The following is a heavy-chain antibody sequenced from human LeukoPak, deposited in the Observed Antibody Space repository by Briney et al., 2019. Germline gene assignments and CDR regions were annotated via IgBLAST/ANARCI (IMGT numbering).Heavy chain of an antibody. V-gene: IGHV3-7*01. J-gene: IGHJ5*02. Sequence: GGSLRLSCAASGFTFSSYWMSWGRQAPGKGLEWVANIKQNGSEKYYVDSVKGRFTISRDNAKNSLYLQMNSLRAEDTAVYYCARDRRYCSGGSCYSGGWFDPWGQGTLVTVSS. D-gene: IGHD2-15*01. CDR2: IKQNGSEK. CDR3: ARDRRYCSGGSCYSGGWFDP. CDR1: GFTFSSYW.